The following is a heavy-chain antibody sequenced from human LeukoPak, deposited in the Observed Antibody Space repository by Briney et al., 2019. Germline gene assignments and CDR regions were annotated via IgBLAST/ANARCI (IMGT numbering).Heavy chain of an antibody. CDR1: GFTFDDYA. D-gene: IGHD6-13*01. CDR3: AKDLAAIYYYGMDV. V-gene: IGHV3-9*01. J-gene: IGHJ6*02. Sequence: PGRSLRLSSAASGFTFDDYAMHWVRHAPGKGLEWVSGISWNSGSIGYADSVKGRFTISRDNAKNSLYLQMNSLRAEDTALYYCAKDLAAIYYYGMDVWGQGTTVTVSS. CDR2: ISWNSGSI.